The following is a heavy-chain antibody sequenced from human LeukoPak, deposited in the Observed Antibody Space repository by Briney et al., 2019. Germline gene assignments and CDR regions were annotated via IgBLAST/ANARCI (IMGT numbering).Heavy chain of an antibody. J-gene: IGHJ6*03. CDR2: ISGSGGST. D-gene: IGHD3-10*01. V-gene: IGHV3-23*01. CDR1: GFTFTGYA. Sequence: GGSLRLSCAASGFTFTGYAMGWVRQVPGKGLEWVSAISGSGGSTYYAGSGKGRFTISRDNSKNTLYLQMNSLRAEDTAVYYCAKDRQGFGFGEQLDYYYMDVWGKGTTVTVSS. CDR3: AKDRQGFGFGEQLDYYYMDV.